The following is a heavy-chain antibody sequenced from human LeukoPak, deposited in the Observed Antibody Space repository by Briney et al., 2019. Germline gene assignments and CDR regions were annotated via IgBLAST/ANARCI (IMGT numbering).Heavy chain of an antibody. Sequence: SETLSLTCSVSGGSISSGGYYWSCIRQPPGKGLECIGYIFHSGSTYYNPSLKSRVTISVDRSKNQFSLKLSSVTAADTAVYYCARAKFCSSTSCSMGSWGQGTLVTVSS. CDR1: GGSISSGGYY. J-gene: IGHJ4*02. CDR3: ARAKFCSSTSCSMGS. V-gene: IGHV4-30-2*01. CDR2: IFHSGST. D-gene: IGHD2-2*01.